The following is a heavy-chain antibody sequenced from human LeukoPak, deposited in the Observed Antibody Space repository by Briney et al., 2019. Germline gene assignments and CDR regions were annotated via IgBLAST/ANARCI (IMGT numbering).Heavy chain of an antibody. CDR2: ISSSSSYI. CDR1: GFTFSSYS. Sequence: GGSLRLSCAASGFTFSSYSMNWVRQAPGKGLEWVSSISSSSSYIYYAGSVKGRFTISRDNAKNSLYLQMNSLRAEDTAVYYCATTLAYYYGSGRDYWGQGTLVTVSS. CDR3: ATTLAYYYGSGRDY. V-gene: IGHV3-21*01. D-gene: IGHD3-10*01. J-gene: IGHJ4*02.